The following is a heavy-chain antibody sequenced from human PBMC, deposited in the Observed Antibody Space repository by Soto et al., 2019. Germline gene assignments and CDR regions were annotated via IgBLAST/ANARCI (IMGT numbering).Heavy chain of an antibody. CDR2: IDPSDSYT. V-gene: IGHV5-10-1*01. Sequence: PGESLKISCKGSGYSFTSYWISWVRQMPGKGLERLGRIDPSDSYTNYSPSFHGHVTISADKSISTAYLQWSSLKVADSGMYYCPRHVFMVRGVIISLLEGGMDVWGQGTTVTVSS. CDR1: GYSFTSYW. CDR3: PRHVFMVRGVIISLLEGGMDV. J-gene: IGHJ6*02. D-gene: IGHD3-10*01.